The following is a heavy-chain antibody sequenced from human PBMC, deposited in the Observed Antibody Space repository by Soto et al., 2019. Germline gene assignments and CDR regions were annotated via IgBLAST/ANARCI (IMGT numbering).Heavy chain of an antibody. D-gene: IGHD5-18*01. CDR1: GFSFNSYN. V-gene: IGHV3-21*01. CDR3: VGAKRGYSYGVLDY. CDR2: ITSSSVDI. J-gene: IGHJ4*02. Sequence: EVQLVESGGGLVKPGGSLRLSCAASGFSFNSYNINWVRQTPGRGLEWVSCITSSSVDIYYADSVKGRFAISRDNAKNSLYLQMNSLRAEDTAVYYCVGAKRGYSYGVLDYWGQGTLVSVSS.